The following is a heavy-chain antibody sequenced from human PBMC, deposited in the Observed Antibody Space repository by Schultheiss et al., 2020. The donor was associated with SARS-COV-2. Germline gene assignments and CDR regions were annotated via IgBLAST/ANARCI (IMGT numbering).Heavy chain of an antibody. V-gene: IGHV3-23*01. J-gene: IGHJ6*03. CDR3: AKASGYSASGDYYTDV. Sequence: GGSLRLSCAVSGVTFSSYAMSWVRQAPGKGLEWVSGISGSGGNTYYADSVKGRFTISRDNSNNTLYLQMNSLRAEDTAVYYCAKASGYSASGDYYTDVWGKGTTVTVSS. CDR2: ISGSGGNT. CDR1: GVTFSSYA. D-gene: IGHD3-3*01.